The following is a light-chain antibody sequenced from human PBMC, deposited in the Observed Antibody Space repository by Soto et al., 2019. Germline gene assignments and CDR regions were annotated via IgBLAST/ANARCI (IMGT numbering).Light chain of an antibody. CDR3: QQYYSYPHT. Sequence: AIRMTQSPSSFSASTGDRVTITCRASQGISSYLAWYQQKPGKAPNLLIYAASTLQSGLPSRFSGSGTGTDLTLTISCLQSEDFATYYCQQYYSYPHTFGQGTKVEIK. V-gene: IGKV1-8*01. CDR2: AAS. J-gene: IGKJ1*01. CDR1: QGISSY.